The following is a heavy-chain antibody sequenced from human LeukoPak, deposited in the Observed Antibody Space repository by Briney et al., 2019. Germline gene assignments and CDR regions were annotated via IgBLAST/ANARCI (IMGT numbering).Heavy chain of an antibody. J-gene: IGHJ4*02. CDR2: INQDGSEK. D-gene: IGHD3-9*01. CDR1: GFTFSIYW. CDR3: ARVDWYKFDY. V-gene: IGHV3-7*02. Sequence: GSLRLSCAASGFTFSIYWMSWVRQAPGKGLEWVANINQDGSEKYYVDSVKGRFTISRDNAKNSLYLQMNSLRAEDTAVYYCARVDWYKFDYWGQGTLVTVSS.